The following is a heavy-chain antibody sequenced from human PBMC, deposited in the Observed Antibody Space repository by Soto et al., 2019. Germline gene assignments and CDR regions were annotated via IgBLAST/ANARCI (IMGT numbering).Heavy chain of an antibody. CDR2: ISYDGSNT. Sequence: GGSLRLSCAASGFTFSTYGMHWVRQAPGKGLEWVAVISYDGSNTYYADSVKGRFTISRDNSKNTLYLQMNSLRAEDTAVYYCARRIAVDQGENLRPLYYYYGMDVWGQGTTVTVSS. V-gene: IGHV3-30*03. D-gene: IGHD6-19*01. J-gene: IGHJ6*02. CDR1: GFTFSTYG. CDR3: ARRIAVDQGENLRPLYYYYGMDV.